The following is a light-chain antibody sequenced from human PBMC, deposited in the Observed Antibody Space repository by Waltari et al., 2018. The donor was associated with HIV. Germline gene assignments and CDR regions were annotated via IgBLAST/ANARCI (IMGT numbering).Light chain of an antibody. Sequence: SYVLTQPPSVSVAPGQTARITCGGTHIGSKSVHWYQQKQGQAPVLVVYDDSDRPSGIPERFSGSNSGNTATLTISRVEAGDEADYYCQVWDSSSDHTRVFGGGTKLTVL. CDR3: QVWDSSSDHTRV. CDR2: DDS. CDR1: HIGSKS. V-gene: IGLV3-21*02. J-gene: IGLJ2*01.